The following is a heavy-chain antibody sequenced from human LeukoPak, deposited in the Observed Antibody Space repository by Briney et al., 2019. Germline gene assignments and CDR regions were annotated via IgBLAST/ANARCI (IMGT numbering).Heavy chain of an antibody. CDR1: GFTFATYW. Sequence: GGSLRFSCAASGFTFATYWMAWVRQAPGKGLEWVAVIKHDGREKKSVDSVKGRFTVSRDNAKNSLYLQMNSLSAEDTAVYYCARDPGRGYDIWGQGTMVTVSS. V-gene: IGHV3-7*01. CDR2: IKHDGREK. CDR3: ARDPGRGYDI. D-gene: IGHD3-22*01. J-gene: IGHJ3*02.